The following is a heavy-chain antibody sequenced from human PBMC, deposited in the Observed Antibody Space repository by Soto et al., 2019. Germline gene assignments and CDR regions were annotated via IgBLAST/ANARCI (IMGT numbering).Heavy chain of an antibody. Sequence: VHLVESGGGLVKPGGSLRLSCAASGFSFNNAWMNWVRQAPGKGLEWIGRIESKTDGGTTDYAAPVKGRFTISRDDTNNTPYLPMNSLTIEDTAVYYCSADAKTIIEALIIHRNYMDIWGKGTTVTVSS. V-gene: IGHV3-15*04. CDR2: IESKTDGGTT. D-gene: IGHD3-3*01. CDR1: GFSFNNAW. J-gene: IGHJ6*03. CDR3: SADAKTIIEALIIHRNYMDI.